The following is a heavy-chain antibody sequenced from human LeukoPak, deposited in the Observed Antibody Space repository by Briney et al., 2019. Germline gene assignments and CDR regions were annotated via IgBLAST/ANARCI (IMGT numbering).Heavy chain of an antibody. V-gene: IGHV1-69*05. J-gene: IGHJ3*02. CDR3: ARGPFTWIQLWLGGAFDI. Sequence: SVTVSCKASGGSFSSYAISWVRQAPGQGLEWMGGIIPIFGTANYAQKFQGRVTTTTDESTSTAYMVLSSPRSEDTAVYYCARGPFTWIQLWLGGAFDIWGEGTMVTVSS. D-gene: IGHD5-18*01. CDR1: GGSFSSYA. CDR2: IIPIFGTA.